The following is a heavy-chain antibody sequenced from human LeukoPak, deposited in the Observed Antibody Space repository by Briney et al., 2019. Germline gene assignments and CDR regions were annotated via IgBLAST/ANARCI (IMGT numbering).Heavy chain of an antibody. CDR1: GGSISSYY. Sequence: SETLSLTCTVSGGSISSYYWSWIRQSPGKGLEWIGYIYYSENTYYNPSLKSRVTISVDTSKNQISLKLSSVVVADTAVYYCARGATATYYYGMDVWGQGTTATVSS. J-gene: IGHJ6*02. CDR3: ARGATATYYYGMDV. D-gene: IGHD5-18*01. CDR2: IYYSENT. V-gene: IGHV4-59*01.